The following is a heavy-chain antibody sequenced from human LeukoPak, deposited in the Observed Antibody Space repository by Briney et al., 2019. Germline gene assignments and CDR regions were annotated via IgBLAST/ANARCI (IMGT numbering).Heavy chain of an antibody. D-gene: IGHD5-18*01. Sequence: PGGSLRLSCAASGFTFSSYGMHWVRQAPGKGLEWVAVIWYDGSNKYYADSVKGRFTISRDSSKNTLYLQMNSLRAEDTALYYCARDIDPGYSYGYWDYWGQGSLVTVSS. CDR1: GFTFSSYG. CDR3: ARDIDPGYSYGYWDY. CDR2: IWYDGSNK. V-gene: IGHV3-33*01. J-gene: IGHJ4*02.